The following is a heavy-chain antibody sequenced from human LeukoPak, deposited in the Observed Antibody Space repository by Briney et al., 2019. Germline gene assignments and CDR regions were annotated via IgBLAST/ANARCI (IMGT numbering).Heavy chain of an antibody. CDR2: ISGSGGST. D-gene: IGHD6-6*01. CDR1: GFTFSSYV. Sequence: GGSLRLSCAASGFTFSSYVMSWVRQAPGKGLEWVSAISGSGGSTYYADSVKGRFTISRDNSKNTLYLQMNSLRAEDTAVYYCAKVVPPGPQRTYYYYMDVWGKGTTVTVSS. V-gene: IGHV3-23*01. CDR3: AKVVPPGPQRTYYYYMDV. J-gene: IGHJ6*03.